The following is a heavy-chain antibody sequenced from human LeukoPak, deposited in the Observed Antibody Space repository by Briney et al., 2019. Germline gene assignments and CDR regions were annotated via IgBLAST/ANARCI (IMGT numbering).Heavy chain of an antibody. CDR3: ARAVYYDILTGSLDY. V-gene: IGHV4-34*01. CDR1: GGXFSGYY. J-gene: IGHJ4*02. CDR2: INHSGST. Sequence: SETLSLTCAVYGGXFSGYYCSWIRQPPGKGLEWIGEINHSGSTNYNPSLKSRVTISVDTSKNQFSLKLSSVTAADTAVYYCARAVYYDILTGSLDYWGQGTLVTVSS. D-gene: IGHD3-9*01.